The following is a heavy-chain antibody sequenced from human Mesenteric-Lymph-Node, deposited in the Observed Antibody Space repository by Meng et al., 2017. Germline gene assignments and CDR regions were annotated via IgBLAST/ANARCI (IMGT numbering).Heavy chain of an antibody. J-gene: IGHJ3*02. CDR2: IIPIFGTA. CDR3: AREGSDNIHAFDI. D-gene: IGHD2-21*01. CDR1: GGTFSSYA. V-gene: IGHV1-69*06. Sequence: SVKVSCKASGGTFSSYAISWVRQAPGQGLEWMGGIIPIFGTANYAQKFQGRVTITADKSTSTAYMELSSLRSEDMAVYYCAREGSDNIHAFDIWGQGTMVTVSS.